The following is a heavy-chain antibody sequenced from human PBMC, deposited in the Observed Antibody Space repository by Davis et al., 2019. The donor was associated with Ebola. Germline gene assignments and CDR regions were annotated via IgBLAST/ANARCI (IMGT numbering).Heavy chain of an antibody. CDR2: IYPGDSDT. V-gene: IGHV5-51*01. CDR3: ARHESSGYHRGAFDI. CDR1: GYSFTSYW. J-gene: IGHJ3*02. Sequence: PGGSLRLSCKGSGYSFTSYWIGWVRQMPGKGLEWMGIIYPGDSDTRYSPSFQGQVTISADKSISTAYLQWSSLKASDTAMYYCARHESSGYHRGAFDIWGQGTMVTVSS. D-gene: IGHD3-22*01.